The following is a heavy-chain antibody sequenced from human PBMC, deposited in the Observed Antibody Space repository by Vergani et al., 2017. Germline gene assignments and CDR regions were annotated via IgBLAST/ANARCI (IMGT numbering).Heavy chain of an antibody. CDR3: AKDADYYDSSGYYGD. Sequence: EVQLVESGGGLVQPGRSLRLSCAASGFTFDDYAMHWVRQAPGKGLEWVSGISWNSGSIGYADSVKGRFTISRDNAKNSLYLQMNSLRAEDTALYYCAKDADYYDSSGYYGDWGQGTLVTVSS. V-gene: IGHV3-9*01. D-gene: IGHD3-22*01. CDR2: ISWNSGSI. J-gene: IGHJ4*02. CDR1: GFTFDDYA.